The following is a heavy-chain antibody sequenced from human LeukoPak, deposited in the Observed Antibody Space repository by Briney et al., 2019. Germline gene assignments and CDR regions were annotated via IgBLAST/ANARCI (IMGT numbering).Heavy chain of an antibody. CDR3: AKATFASSWNLYFDY. CDR1: GFSFSLYA. V-gene: IGHV3-23*01. J-gene: IGHJ4*02. D-gene: IGHD6-13*01. CDR2: ISSGGSST. Sequence: GGSLRLSCAASGFSFSLYAMSWVRQAPGKGLEWVSTISSGGSSTYYADSVKGRFTISRDNSKSTPYLQMNSLRAEDTAVYYCAKATFASSWNLYFDYWGQGTLVTVSS.